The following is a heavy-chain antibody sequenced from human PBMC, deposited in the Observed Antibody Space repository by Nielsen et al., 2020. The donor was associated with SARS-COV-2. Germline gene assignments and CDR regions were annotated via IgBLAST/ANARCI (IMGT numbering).Heavy chain of an antibody. J-gene: IGHJ4*02. CDR2: INWNGGST. V-gene: IGHV3-20*01. CDR1: GFTFDDSG. Sequence: GESLKISCAASGFTFDDSGMSWVRQAPGKGLEWVSGINWNGGSTGYADSVKGRFTISIDNAKNSLYLQMNSLRAEDTALYHCARVLELGTGSDYWGQGTLVTVSS. D-gene: IGHD3-3*01. CDR3: ARVLELGTGSDY.